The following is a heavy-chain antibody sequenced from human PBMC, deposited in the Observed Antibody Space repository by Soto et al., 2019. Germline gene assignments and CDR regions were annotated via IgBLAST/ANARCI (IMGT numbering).Heavy chain of an antibody. D-gene: IGHD2-15*01. CDR2: TYYRSKWYN. CDR3: ARDREGDCSGGICRYNYYYCYGMDV. V-gene: IGHV6-1*01. Sequence: SQTLSLTCAISGDSVSSNSAAWNWIRQSPSRGLEWLGRTYYRSKWYNDYAVSVKSRITINPDTPKNQFSLQLNSVTPEDTAVYYCARDREGDCSGGICRYNYYYCYGMDVSGQGTTDPGSS. J-gene: IGHJ6*02. CDR1: GDSVSSNSAA.